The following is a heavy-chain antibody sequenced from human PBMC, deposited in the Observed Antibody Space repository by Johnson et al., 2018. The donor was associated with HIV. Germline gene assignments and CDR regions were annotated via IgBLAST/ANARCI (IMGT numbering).Heavy chain of an antibody. Sequence: QVQLVESGGGVVQPGRSLRLSCAASGFTFSTYGMHWVRQAPGKGLEWVAVIWYDGSKKYYVESVQGRFTISRDNSKNTLYLQMNSLRHEDTAVYYCARDQGELRRTHAFDIWGQGTMVTVSS. CDR1: GFTFSTYG. V-gene: IGHV3-33*01. J-gene: IGHJ3*02. CDR3: ARDQGELRRTHAFDI. CDR2: IWYDGSKK. D-gene: IGHD1-14*01.